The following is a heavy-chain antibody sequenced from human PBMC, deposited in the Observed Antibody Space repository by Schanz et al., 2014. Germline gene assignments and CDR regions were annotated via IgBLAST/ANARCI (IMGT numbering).Heavy chain of an antibody. D-gene: IGHD6-19*01. J-gene: IGHJ4*02. CDR3: ARGRAVAGTGYFDY. Sequence: EVQLVESGGGFVQPGGSLRLSCATSGFTFTTFAMTWVRQAPGKGLEWVSAISTGGGNTYYTDSVKGRFTISRDNSKNTLYLQMGSLRAEDMAVYYCARGRAVAGTGYFDYWGQGTLVTVSS. V-gene: IGHV3-23*04. CDR2: ISTGGGNT. CDR1: GFTFTTFA.